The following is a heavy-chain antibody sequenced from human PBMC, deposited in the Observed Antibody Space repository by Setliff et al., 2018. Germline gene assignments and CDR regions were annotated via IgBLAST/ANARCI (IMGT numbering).Heavy chain of an antibody. J-gene: IGHJ3*02. CDR2: ISGGGSRT. Sequence: LRLSCGASGFTFTSYAMNWVRQAPGKGLEWVSSISGGGSRTYYADSVKGRFTVSRDNSRNTVYLQTNSLRAEDTAVYYCAGDPPYSGYAFHIWGQGTMVTVSS. V-gene: IGHV3-23*01. CDR3: AGDPPYSGYAFHI. CDR1: GFTFTSYA. D-gene: IGHD5-12*01.